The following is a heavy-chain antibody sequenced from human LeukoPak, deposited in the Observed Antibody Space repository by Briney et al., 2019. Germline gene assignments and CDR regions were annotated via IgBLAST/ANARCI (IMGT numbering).Heavy chain of an antibody. D-gene: IGHD5-18*01. CDR1: GFTFSSYS. J-gene: IGHJ4*02. V-gene: IGHV3-21*01. Sequence: GGSLRLSCAASGFTFSSYSMNWVRQAPGKGLEWVSSISSSSSYIYYADSVKGRFTISRDNAKNSLYLQMNSLRAEDTAVYYCARGRDTAMVPFDYWGQGTPGTVSS. CDR2: ISSSSSYI. CDR3: ARGRDTAMVPFDY.